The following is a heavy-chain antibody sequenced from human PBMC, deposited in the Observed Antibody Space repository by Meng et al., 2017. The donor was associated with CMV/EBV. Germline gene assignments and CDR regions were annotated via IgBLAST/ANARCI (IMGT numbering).Heavy chain of an antibody. J-gene: IGHJ6*02. CDR1: GGSFSGYY. V-gene: IGHV4-34*01. D-gene: IGHD3-16*01. CDR2: INHRGST. Sequence: SETLSLTCAVYGGSFSGYYWSWIRQPPGKGLEWIGEINHRGSTNYNPSLKSRVTISVDTSKNQFSLKLSSVTAADTAVYYGARGLPSGGIRLFDYYYGMDVWGQGTTVTVSS. CDR3: ARGLPSGGIRLFDYYYGMDV.